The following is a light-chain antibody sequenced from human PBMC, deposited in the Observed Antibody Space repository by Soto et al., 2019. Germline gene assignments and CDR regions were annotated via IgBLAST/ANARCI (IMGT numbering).Light chain of an antibody. Sequence: QSVLTQPASVSGSPGQSITISCTGTSSDVGGYNYVSWYQQHPGKAPKLMIYDVSNRPSGVSNRFSGSKSGNTASLTISGLQAEDEADYYCSSYTSSSTRGGVFGGGTK. CDR1: SSDVGGYNY. CDR2: DVS. CDR3: SSYTSSSTRGGV. J-gene: IGLJ3*02. V-gene: IGLV2-14*01.